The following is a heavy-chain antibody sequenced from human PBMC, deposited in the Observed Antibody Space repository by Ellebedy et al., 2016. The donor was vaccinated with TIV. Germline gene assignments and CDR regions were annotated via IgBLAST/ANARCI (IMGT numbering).Heavy chain of an antibody. J-gene: IGHJ4*02. CDR1: GYSFISYG. CDR3: ARAGYSSGWADFKAPVY. Sequence: ASVKVSXKASGYSFISYGISWVRQAPGQGLEWMGWISADNGNTNYAQKLQGRVTMTTDTSTSTAYMELRSLRSDDTAVYYCARAGYSSGWADFKAPVYWGQGTLVTVSS. D-gene: IGHD6-19*01. V-gene: IGHV1-18*01. CDR2: ISADNGNT.